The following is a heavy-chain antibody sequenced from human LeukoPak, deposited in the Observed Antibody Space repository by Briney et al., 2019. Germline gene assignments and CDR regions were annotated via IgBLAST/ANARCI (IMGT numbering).Heavy chain of an antibody. Sequence: PSGTLSLTCAVSGGSISSSNWWSWVRQPPGKGLEWIGEIYHSGSTNYNPSLKSRVTISVDKSKNQFSLKLSSVTAADTAVYYCASLRVWGRTAAGTGDYWGQGTLVTVSS. CDR1: GGSISSSNW. J-gene: IGHJ4*02. CDR3: ASLRVWGRTAAGTGDY. D-gene: IGHD6-25*01. CDR2: IYHSGST. V-gene: IGHV4-4*02.